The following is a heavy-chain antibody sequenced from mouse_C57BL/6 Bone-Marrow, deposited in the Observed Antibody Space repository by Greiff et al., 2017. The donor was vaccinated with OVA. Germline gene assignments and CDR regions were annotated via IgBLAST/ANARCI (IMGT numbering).Heavy chain of an antibody. CDR3: ARTLYYSNPWFAY. CDR1: GYAFTNYL. J-gene: IGHJ3*01. D-gene: IGHD2-5*01. Sequence: VQLQQSGAELVRPGTSVKVSCKASGYAFTNYLIEWVKQRPGQGLEWIGVINPGSGGTNYNEKFKGKATLTADKSSSTAYMQLSSLTSEDSAVYFWARTLYYSNPWFAYWGQGTLVTVSA. V-gene: IGHV1-54*01. CDR2: INPGSGGT.